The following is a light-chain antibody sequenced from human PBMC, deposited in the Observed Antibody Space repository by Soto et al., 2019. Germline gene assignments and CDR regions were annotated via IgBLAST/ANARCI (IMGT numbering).Light chain of an antibody. J-gene: IGLJ1*01. CDR1: SSDVGGYNY. V-gene: IGLV2-14*01. Sequence: LTQPASVSGSPGQSITISCTGTSSDVGGYNYVSWYQQHPGKAPKLMIYEVSNRPSGVSNRFSGSKSGNTASLTISGLQAEDEADYYCSSYTSSSTGVFGTGTKVTVL. CDR2: EVS. CDR3: SSYTSSSTGV.